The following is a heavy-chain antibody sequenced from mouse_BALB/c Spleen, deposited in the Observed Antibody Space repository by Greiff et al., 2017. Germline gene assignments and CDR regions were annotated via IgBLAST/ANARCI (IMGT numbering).Heavy chain of an antibody. Sequence: EVQLQQSGTVLARPGASVKMSCKASGYTFTSYWMHWVKQRPGQGLEWIGAIYPGNSDTSYNQKFKGKAKLTAVTSTSTAYMELSSLTNEDSAVYYCTRSGYYGSSLYAMDDWGQGTSVTVSS. J-gene: IGHJ4*01. D-gene: IGHD1-1*01. V-gene: IGHV1-5*01. CDR2: IYPGNSDT. CDR3: TRSGYYGSSLYAMDD. CDR1: GYTFTSYW.